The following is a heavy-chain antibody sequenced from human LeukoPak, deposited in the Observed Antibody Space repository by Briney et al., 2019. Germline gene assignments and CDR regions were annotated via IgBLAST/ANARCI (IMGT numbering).Heavy chain of an antibody. D-gene: IGHD5-24*01. CDR3: TRAGRAGYTFDY. CDR2: ISNNNNI. V-gene: IGHV3-21*01. J-gene: IGHJ4*02. CDR1: GFTFSTYS. Sequence: GGSLRLSCVASGFTFSTYSMNWVRQAPGKGLEWVSSISNNNNIHYADSVKGRFTISRDNAGNSLYLQMDSLRAEDTAVYYCTRAGRAGYTFDYWGQGTLVSASS.